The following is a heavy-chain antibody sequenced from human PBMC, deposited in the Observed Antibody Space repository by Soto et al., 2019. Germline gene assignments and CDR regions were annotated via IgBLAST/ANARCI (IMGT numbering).Heavy chain of an antibody. V-gene: IGHV3-30*18. Sequence: QPGGSLRLSCAASGFTFSSYGMHWVRQAPGKGLEWVAVISYDGSNKYYTDSVKGRFTISRDNSKNTLYLQMNSLRAEDTAVYYCAKDKGGVRANYYYYGMDVWGQGTTVTVSS. CDR1: GFTFSSYG. J-gene: IGHJ6*02. D-gene: IGHD3-10*01. CDR3: AKDKGGVRANYYYYGMDV. CDR2: ISYDGSNK.